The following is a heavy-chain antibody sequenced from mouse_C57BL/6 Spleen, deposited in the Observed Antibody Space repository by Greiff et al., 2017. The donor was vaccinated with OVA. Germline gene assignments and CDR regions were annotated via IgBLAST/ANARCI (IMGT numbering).Heavy chain of an antibody. J-gene: IGHJ4*01. V-gene: IGHV1-55*01. CDR2: IYPCCGRT. Sequence: QVQLQQPGAELVKPGSSVKMSCKASGYTFTSYWIPLVKQRPVQGLEWIGDIYPCCGRTNYNEKFKRTATLTVDTSSSTAYMQLSSLTSEDAAVYCCGRRAEGAMDYWGQGTSVTVSS. CDR1: GYTFTSYW. CDR3: GRRAEGAMDY. D-gene: IGHD3-3*01.